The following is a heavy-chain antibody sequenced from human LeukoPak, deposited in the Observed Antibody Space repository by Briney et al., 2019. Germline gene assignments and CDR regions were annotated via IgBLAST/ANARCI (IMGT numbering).Heavy chain of an antibody. J-gene: IGHJ4*02. CDR2: INPNSGDT. Sequence: ASVKVSCKASGYTFTDYYMYWVRQAPGQGLEWMGWINPNSGDTNYAHKFQGRVTMTTDTSTSTAYMELRSLRYDDTAVYYCARDRYGVRSGSCDYWGQGTLVTVSS. D-gene: IGHD1-26*01. V-gene: IGHV1-2*02. CDR3: ARDRYGVRSGSCDY. CDR1: GYTFTDYY.